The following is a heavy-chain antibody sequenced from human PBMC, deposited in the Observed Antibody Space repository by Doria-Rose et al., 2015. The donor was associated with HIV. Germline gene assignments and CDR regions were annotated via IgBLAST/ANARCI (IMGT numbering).Heavy chain of an antibody. J-gene: IGHJ4*02. CDR1: GVSLSSPGMG. CDR3: ARIKSSRWYHKYYFDF. Sequence: QITLKESGPVLVKPTETLTLTCTVSGVSLSSPGMGVSWIRQPPGKALGWLANIFSDDERSYKTSLKSRLTISRGTSKSQVVLTMTDMDPVDTATYYCARIKSSRWYHKYYFDFWGQGTLVIASA. D-gene: IGHD6-13*01. V-gene: IGHV2-26*01. CDR2: IFSDDER.